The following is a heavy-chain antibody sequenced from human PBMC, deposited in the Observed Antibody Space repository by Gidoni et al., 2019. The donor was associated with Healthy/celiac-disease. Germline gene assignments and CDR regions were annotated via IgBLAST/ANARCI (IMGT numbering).Heavy chain of an antibody. CDR2: IYYSGST. CDR3: ARDLYYDFWSGSSGFDP. D-gene: IGHD3-3*01. CDR1: GGSIRSYY. J-gene: IGHJ5*02. Sequence: QVQLQESGPGLVKPSETLSLTCTVSGGSIRSYYWSWIRQPPGKGLEWIGYIYYSGSTNYNPSLKSRVTISVDTSKNQFSLKLSSVTAADTAVYYCARDLYYDFWSGSSGFDPWGQGTLVTVSS. V-gene: IGHV4-59*01.